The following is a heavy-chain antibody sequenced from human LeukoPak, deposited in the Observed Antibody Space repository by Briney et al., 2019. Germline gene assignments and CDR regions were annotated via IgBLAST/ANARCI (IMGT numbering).Heavy chain of an antibody. V-gene: IGHV4-34*01. D-gene: IGHD4-17*01. CDR1: GGSFSGYY. Sequence: SETLSLTCAVYGGSFSGYYWSWIRQPPGKGLEWIGEINHSGSTNYNPSLKSRVTISVDTSKNQFSLKLSSVTAADTAVYYCAGPDNDDYGDYSFDYWGQGTLVTVSS. CDR2: INHSGST. CDR3: AGPDNDDYGDYSFDY. J-gene: IGHJ4*02.